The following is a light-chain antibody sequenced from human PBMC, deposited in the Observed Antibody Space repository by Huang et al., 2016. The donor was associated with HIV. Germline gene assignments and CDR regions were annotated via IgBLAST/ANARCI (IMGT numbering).Light chain of an antibody. Sequence: EIVLTQSPGILSLSPGDTATLSCSASQSVISSYLAWYQQKPGQTPRLLIYGASSRVTGVSDRFSGSGSGTEYTLTINSLEPEDFAVYFCQHYGRSPPFTFGPGTKVHI. CDR3: QHYGRSPPFT. CDR2: GAS. V-gene: IGKV3-20*01. CDR1: QSVISSY. J-gene: IGKJ3*01.